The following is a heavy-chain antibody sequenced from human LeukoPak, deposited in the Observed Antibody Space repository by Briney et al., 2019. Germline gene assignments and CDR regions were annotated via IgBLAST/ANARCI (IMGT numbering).Heavy chain of an antibody. CDR2: IYYSGST. D-gene: IGHD3-10*01. J-gene: IGHJ6*03. CDR1: GGSISSGGYY. Sequence: SQTLSLTCTVSGGSISSGGYYWSWIRQHSGKGLEWIGYIYYSGSTYYNPSLKSRVTISVDTSKNQFSLKLSSVTAADTAVYYCARFQYGSGSYDYMDVWGKGTTVTVSS. V-gene: IGHV4-31*03. CDR3: ARFQYGSGSYDYMDV.